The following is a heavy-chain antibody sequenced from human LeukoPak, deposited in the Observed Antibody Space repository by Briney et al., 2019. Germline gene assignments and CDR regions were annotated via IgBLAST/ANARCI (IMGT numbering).Heavy chain of an antibody. Sequence: PGGSLRLSCAASGFTFSTYTMNWVRQAPGKGLEWVSYISSSSSTIYYADSVKGRFTISRDNAKNSLYLQMNSLRDKDTAVYYCARGYSYPYFDYWGQGTLVTVSS. J-gene: IGHJ4*02. CDR2: ISSSSSTI. CDR3: ARGYSYPYFDY. D-gene: IGHD5-18*01. V-gene: IGHV3-48*02. CDR1: GFTFSTYT.